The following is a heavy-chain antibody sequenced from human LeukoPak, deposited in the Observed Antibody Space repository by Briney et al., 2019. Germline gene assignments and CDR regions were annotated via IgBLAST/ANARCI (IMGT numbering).Heavy chain of an antibody. CDR1: GGSISSYY. J-gene: IGHJ5*02. CDR2: IYYSGST. CDR3: AREGLGQGWFDP. Sequence: PSETLSLTCTVSGGSISSYYWSWIRQPPGKGLEWIGYIYYSGSTNYNPSLKSRVTISVDTSKNQFSLKLSSVTAADTAVYYCAREGLGQGWFDPWGQGTLVTVSS. V-gene: IGHV4-59*12. D-gene: IGHD6-19*01.